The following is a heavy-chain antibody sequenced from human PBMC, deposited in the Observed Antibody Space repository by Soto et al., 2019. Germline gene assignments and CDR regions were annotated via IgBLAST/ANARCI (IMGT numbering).Heavy chain of an antibody. Sequence: SETLSLTCTVSGGSISSYDWSWIRQPPGKGLEWIGYIYYSGSTNYNPSLKSRVTISVDTSKNQFSLKLSSVTAADTAVYYCARDRGYCSRTSCYDWFDPWGQGTLVTVSS. CDR2: IYYSGST. V-gene: IGHV4-59*01. D-gene: IGHD2-2*01. J-gene: IGHJ5*02. CDR3: ARDRGYCSRTSCYDWFDP. CDR1: GGSISSYD.